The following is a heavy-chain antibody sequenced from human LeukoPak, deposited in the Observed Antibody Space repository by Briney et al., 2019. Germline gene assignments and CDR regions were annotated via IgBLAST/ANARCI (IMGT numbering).Heavy chain of an antibody. J-gene: IGHJ4*02. CDR1: GYTFSRYG. CDR2: ITPDKGKT. D-gene: IGHD3-16*01. V-gene: IGHV1-18*01. CDR3: ARDWGTERVIADN. Sequence: ASVKVSCKSSGYTFSRYGISWLRQAPGQGLEWMGWITPDKGKTEYAQKFQDRFTMTTDTSTNTGYMELRNLRSDDSAVYYCARDWGTERVIADNWGQGTLVTVSS.